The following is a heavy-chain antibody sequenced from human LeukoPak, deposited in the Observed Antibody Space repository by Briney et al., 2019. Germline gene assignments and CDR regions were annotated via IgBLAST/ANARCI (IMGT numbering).Heavy chain of an antibody. D-gene: IGHD5-12*01. CDR3: ARVSGYSGYDTLDY. Sequence: PGGSLRLSCAASGFTISSNYMNWVRQAPGKGLEWVSVMSNGGTTYYANAVQGRFTISRDYSKNTLYLEMNNLRAEDTAVYYCARVSGYSGYDTLDYWGQGTLVTVS. CDR1: GFTISSNY. CDR2: MSNGGTT. V-gene: IGHV3-66*01. J-gene: IGHJ4*02.